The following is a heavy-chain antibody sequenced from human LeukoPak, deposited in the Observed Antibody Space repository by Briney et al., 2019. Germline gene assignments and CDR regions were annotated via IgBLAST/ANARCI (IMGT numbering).Heavy chain of an antibody. J-gene: IGHJ4*02. D-gene: IGHD5-24*01. CDR1: GGSISSGGYY. V-gene: IGHV4-31*03. CDR2: IYYSGST. Sequence: SQTLSLTCIVSGGSISSGGYYWSWIRRYPGKGLEWIGYIYYSGSTYYNPSLKSRVTISVDTSKNQFSLNLSSVTAADTAVYYCARSPDGYNLDYWGQGTLVTVSS. CDR3: ARSPDGYNLDY.